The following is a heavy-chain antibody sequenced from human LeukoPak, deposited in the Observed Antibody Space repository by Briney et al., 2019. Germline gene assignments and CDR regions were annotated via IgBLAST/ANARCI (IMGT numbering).Heavy chain of an antibody. V-gene: IGHV3-23*01. Sequence: ETLSLTCTVSGGSFSSSNYCWGWIRQPPGKGLEWVSAISGSGGSTYYADSVKGRFTISRDNSKNTLYLQMNSLRAEDTAVYYCAKDGHDSSGYYTDYWGQGTLVTVSS. CDR3: AKDGHDSSGYYTDY. D-gene: IGHD3-22*01. CDR1: GGSFSSSNYC. J-gene: IGHJ4*02. CDR2: ISGSGGST.